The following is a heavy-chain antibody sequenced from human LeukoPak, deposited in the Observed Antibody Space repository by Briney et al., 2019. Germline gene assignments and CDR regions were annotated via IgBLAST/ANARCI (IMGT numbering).Heavy chain of an antibody. CDR2: IYHSRST. V-gene: IGHV4-59*12. D-gene: IGHD3-22*01. CDR1: GGSISSYY. CDR3: ARGGYYDSSGSALDY. J-gene: IGHJ4*02. Sequence: SETLSLTCTVSGGSISSYYWSWIRQPPGKGLEWIGEIYHSRSTNYNPSLKSRVTISVDKSKNQFSLKLSSVTAADTAVYYCARGGYYDSSGSALDYWGQGTLVTVSS.